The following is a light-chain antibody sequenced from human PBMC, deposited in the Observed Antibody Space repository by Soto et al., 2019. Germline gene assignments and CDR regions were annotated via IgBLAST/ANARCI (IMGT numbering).Light chain of an antibody. CDR3: QQYGSSPRT. CDR2: AAS. J-gene: IGKJ1*01. CDR1: QSISRN. Sequence: EILMTQSPATLSVSPGERSTLSCRAIQSISRNLSWYQQKPGQAPRLLIYAASTRATGLPARFSGSGSGTDFTLTISRLEPEDFAVYYCQQYGSSPRTFGQGTKV. V-gene: IGKV3-15*01.